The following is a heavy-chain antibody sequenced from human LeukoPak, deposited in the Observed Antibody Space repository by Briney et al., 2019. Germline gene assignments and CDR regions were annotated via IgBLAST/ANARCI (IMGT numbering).Heavy chain of an antibody. J-gene: IGHJ4*02. Sequence: GGSLRLSCAASGFTFSSYAMHWVRQAPGKGLEWVAVISYDGTNKYYADSVKGRFTVSRDNSKNTLYLQMNSLRAEDTAVYYCAKHYDFWSGYSFDYWGQGTLVTVSS. CDR3: AKHYDFWSGYSFDY. V-gene: IGHV3-30-3*01. D-gene: IGHD3-3*01. CDR1: GFTFSSYA. CDR2: ISYDGTNK.